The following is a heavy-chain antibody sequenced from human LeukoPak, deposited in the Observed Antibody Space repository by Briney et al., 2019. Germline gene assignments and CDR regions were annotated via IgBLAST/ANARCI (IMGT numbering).Heavy chain of an antibody. CDR1: GFTFSSYP. V-gene: IGHV3-64*01. D-gene: IGHD3-22*01. J-gene: IGHJ4*02. CDR3: ARVYYDSGGYYYDH. Sequence: PGGSLRLSCAASGFTFSSYPMHWVRQAPGKELEYVSAISSAGDTTFYANAVKGRFTISRDNSKNTLYLQMGSLRTEDMAVYFWARVYYDSGGYYYDHWGQGTLVTVSS. CDR2: ISSAGDTT.